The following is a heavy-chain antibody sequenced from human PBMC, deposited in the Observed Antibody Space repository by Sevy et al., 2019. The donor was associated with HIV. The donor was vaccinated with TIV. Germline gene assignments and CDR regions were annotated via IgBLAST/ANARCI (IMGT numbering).Heavy chain of an antibody. CDR2: IYYSGST. CDR1: GGSVSSSSYY. D-gene: IGHD6-13*01. Sequence: SETLSLTCTVSGGSVSSSSYYWGWIRQPPGKGLDWIGSIYYSGSTYYNPSLKSRVTISVDTSKNQFSLKLRSVTAADTAVYYCAREGPRIAQFDYWGQGALVTV. J-gene: IGHJ4*02. V-gene: IGHV4-39*02. CDR3: AREGPRIAQFDY.